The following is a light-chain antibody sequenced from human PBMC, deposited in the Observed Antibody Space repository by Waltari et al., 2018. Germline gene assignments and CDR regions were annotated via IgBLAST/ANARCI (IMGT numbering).Light chain of an antibody. CDR2: DVS. CDR1: SSDVGGYNY. V-gene: IGLV2-14*01. J-gene: IGLJ3*02. Sequence: QSALTQPASVSGSPGQSITISCTGTSSDVGGYNYVSWYQQHPGKVTKLLIFDVSNRPSGVSDLFSGSTSGNTASLTISGLQAEDESDYYCCSFTSRSTWVFGGGTKLTVL. CDR3: CSFTSRSTWV.